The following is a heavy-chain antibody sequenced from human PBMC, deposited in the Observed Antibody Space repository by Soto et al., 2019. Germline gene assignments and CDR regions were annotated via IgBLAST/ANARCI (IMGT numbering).Heavy chain of an antibody. CDR2: ISAYNGNT. Sequence: GASVKVSCKASGYTFTSYGISWVRQAPGQGLEWMGWISAYNGNTNYAQKLQGRVTMTTDTSTSTAYMELRSLRSDDTAVYYCARVSLMATTPRTGFDPWGQGTLVTVSS. CDR3: ARVSLMATTPRTGFDP. J-gene: IGHJ5*02. D-gene: IGHD5-12*01. CDR1: GYTFTSYG. V-gene: IGHV1-18*01.